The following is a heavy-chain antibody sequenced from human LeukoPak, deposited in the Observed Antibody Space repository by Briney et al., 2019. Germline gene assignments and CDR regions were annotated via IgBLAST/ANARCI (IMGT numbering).Heavy chain of an antibody. J-gene: IGHJ4*02. V-gene: IGHV3-30*18. CDR1: GFTFSSYG. Sequence: PGGSLRLSCAASGFTFSSYGMHWVRQAPGKGLEWVAVISYDGSNKYYADSVKGRFTISRDNSKNTLYLQMNSLRAEDTAVYYCAKFKPTQEIAAAGTNFDYWGQGTLVTVSS. CDR2: ISYDGSNK. CDR3: AKFKPTQEIAAAGTNFDY. D-gene: IGHD6-13*01.